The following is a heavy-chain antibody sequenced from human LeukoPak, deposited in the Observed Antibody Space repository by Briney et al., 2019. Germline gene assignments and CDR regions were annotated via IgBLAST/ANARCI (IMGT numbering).Heavy chain of an antibody. J-gene: IGHJ4*02. V-gene: IGHV3-30*02. CDR3: AKGYYYDSSHSIPFDY. CDR1: GFTFSSYG. CDR2: IRYDGSNK. D-gene: IGHD3-22*01. Sequence: GGSLRLSCAASGFTFSSYGMHWVRQAPGKGLEWVAFIRYDGSNKYYADSVKGRFTISRDNSKNTLYLQMNSLRAEDTAVYYCAKGYYYDSSHSIPFDYWGQGTLVTVSS.